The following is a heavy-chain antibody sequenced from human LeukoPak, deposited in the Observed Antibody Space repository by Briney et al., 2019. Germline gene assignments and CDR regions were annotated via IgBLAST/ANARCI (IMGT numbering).Heavy chain of an antibody. CDR1: GGSISSGGYY. CDR2: IYYSGST. Sequence: KPSETLSLTCTVSGGSISSGGYYWSWIRQHPGKGLEWIGYIYYSGSTYYNPSLKSRVTISVDTSKNQFSLKLSSVTAADTAVYYCARVSTYYDFWSGYSHFDYWGQGTLVTVSS. J-gene: IGHJ4*02. D-gene: IGHD3-3*01. CDR3: ARVSTYYDFWSGYSHFDY. V-gene: IGHV4-31*03.